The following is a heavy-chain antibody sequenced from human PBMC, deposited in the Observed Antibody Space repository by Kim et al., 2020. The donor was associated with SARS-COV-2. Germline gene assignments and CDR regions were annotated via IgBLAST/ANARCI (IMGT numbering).Heavy chain of an antibody. CDR1: GYTFTSYG. CDR3: ARDWGPYSGYDHRGMDV. CDR2: ISAYNGNT. Sequence: ASVKVSCKASGYTFTSYGISWVRQAPGQGLEWMGWISAYNGNTNYAQKLQGRVTMTTDTSTSTAYMELRSLRSDDTAVYYCARDWGPYSGYDHRGMDVWGQGTTVTVSS. D-gene: IGHD5-12*01. J-gene: IGHJ6*02. V-gene: IGHV1-18*01.